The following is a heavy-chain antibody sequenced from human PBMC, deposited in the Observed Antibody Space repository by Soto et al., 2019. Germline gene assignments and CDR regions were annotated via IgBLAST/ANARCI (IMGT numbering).Heavy chain of an antibody. CDR1: GGTFSSYA. D-gene: IGHD5-12*01. CDR2: ISAYNGNT. CDR3: ARMFSEERWLQFDY. Sequence: QVQLVQSGAEVKKPGSSVKVSCKASGGTFSSYAISWVRQAPGQGLEWMGGISAYNGNTNYAQKLQGRVTMTTDTSTSTAYMELRSLRSDDTAVYYCARMFSEERWLQFDYWGQGTLVTVSS. J-gene: IGHJ4*02. V-gene: IGHV1-18*01.